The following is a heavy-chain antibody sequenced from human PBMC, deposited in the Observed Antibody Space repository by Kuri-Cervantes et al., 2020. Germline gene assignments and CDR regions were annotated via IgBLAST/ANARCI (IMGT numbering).Heavy chain of an antibody. D-gene: IGHD3-22*01. CDR3: ARMTYYYDSSVPYYYGMDV. J-gene: IGHJ6*02. CDR1: GYTFTSYY. CDR2: INPSGGST. V-gene: IGHV1-46*01. Sequence: ASVKVSCKASGYTFTSYYMHWVRQAPGQGLEWMGIINPSGGSTSYAQKFQGRVTMTRDTSTSTVYMELSSLRSEDTAVYYCARMTYYYDSSVPYYYGMDVWGQGTTVTVSS.